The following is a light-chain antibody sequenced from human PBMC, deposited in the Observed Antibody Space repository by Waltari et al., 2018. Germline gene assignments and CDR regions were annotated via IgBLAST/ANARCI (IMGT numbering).Light chain of an antibody. V-gene: IGKV3-20*01. CDR2: DAS. Sequence: FVLTQSPGTLSLSPGERVTLSCRASQSVSSNYLAWYQQKPDQAPRLLIYDASNRATGIADRFSGSGSGTDFTLTISILEPEDVAVYYCQQYGRSPWTFGQGTKVEIK. J-gene: IGKJ1*01. CDR3: QQYGRSPWT. CDR1: QSVSSNY.